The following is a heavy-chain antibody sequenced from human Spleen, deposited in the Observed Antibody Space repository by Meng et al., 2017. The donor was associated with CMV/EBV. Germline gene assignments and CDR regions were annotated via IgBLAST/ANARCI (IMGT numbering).Heavy chain of an antibody. CDR1: GYTLTELS. Sequence: GQLGQSGAEVKKPGASVKVSCKVSGYTLTELSMHWVRQAPGKGLEWMGGFDPEDGETIYAQKFQGRVTMTEDTSTDTAYMELSSLRSEDTAVYYCATKGTGDWPTDFDYWGQGTLVTVSS. J-gene: IGHJ4*02. V-gene: IGHV1-24*01. D-gene: IGHD3/OR15-3a*01. CDR2: FDPEDGET. CDR3: ATKGTGDWPTDFDY.